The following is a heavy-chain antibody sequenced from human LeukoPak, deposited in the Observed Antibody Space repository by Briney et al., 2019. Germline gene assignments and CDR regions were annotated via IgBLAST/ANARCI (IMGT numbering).Heavy chain of an antibody. CDR2: INRSGST. J-gene: IGHJ3*02. V-gene: IGHV4-34*01. Sequence: PSETLSLTCAIYGGSFSGYYWSWIRQPPGRGLEWIGDINRSGSTTYNPSLKTRVTMSVDASRNQFSLRLSSVTAADTAVYYCARGGNCGGDCYAHDAFDIWGQGTTVTVSS. D-gene: IGHD2-21*02. CDR1: GGSFSGYY. CDR3: ARGGNCGGDCYAHDAFDI.